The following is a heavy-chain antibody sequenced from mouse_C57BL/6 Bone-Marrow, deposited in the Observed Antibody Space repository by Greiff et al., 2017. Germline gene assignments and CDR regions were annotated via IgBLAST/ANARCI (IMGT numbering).Heavy chain of an antibody. J-gene: IGHJ2*01. Sequence: EVKLQESEGGLVQPGSSMKLSCTASGFTFSDYYMAWVRQVPEKGLEWVANINYDGSSTYYLDSLKSRFIISRDNAKNILYLQMSSLKSEDTATYYCARAGGWLPVFDYWGQGTTLTVSS. CDR1: GFTFSDYY. D-gene: IGHD2-3*01. V-gene: IGHV5-16*01. CDR3: ARAGGWLPVFDY. CDR2: INYDGSST.